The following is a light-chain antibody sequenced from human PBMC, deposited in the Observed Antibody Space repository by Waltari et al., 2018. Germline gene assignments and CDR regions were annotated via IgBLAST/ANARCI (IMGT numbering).Light chain of an antibody. CDR3: QQSYSTPPT. Sequence: DIQMTQSPSSLSASVGDRVTITCRASQSISSYLNWYQQKPGKAPKLLIYAASSLQSGVQSRVSGSGSGTDFTLTISSLQPEDFATYYCQQSYSTPPTFGQGTKVEIK. V-gene: IGKV1-39*01. J-gene: IGKJ1*01. CDR2: AAS. CDR1: QSISSY.